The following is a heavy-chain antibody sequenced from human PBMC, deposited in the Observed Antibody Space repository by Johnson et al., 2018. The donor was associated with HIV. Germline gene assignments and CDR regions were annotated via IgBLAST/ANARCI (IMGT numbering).Heavy chain of an antibody. CDR3: ARDSDAFDI. J-gene: IGHJ3*02. Sequence: QVQLVESGGGVVQPGRSLRLSCAASGFTFSSYAMHWVRQAPGKGLEWVAVIAYDGSNKYYADSVTGRFTISRDNSKHTLYLQMNSLRAEDTAVYYCARDSDAFDIWGQGTMVTVSS. V-gene: IGHV3-30*04. CDR1: GFTFSSYA. CDR2: IAYDGSNK.